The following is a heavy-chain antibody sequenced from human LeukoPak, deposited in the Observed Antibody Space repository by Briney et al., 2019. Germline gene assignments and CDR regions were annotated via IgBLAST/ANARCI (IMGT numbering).Heavy chain of an antibody. CDR1: GGSFSGYY. CDR3: ARELKYQNWFDP. CDR2: INHSGST. D-gene: IGHD1-1*01. Sequence: SETLSLTCAVYGGSFSGYYWSWIRQPPGKGLEWIGEINHSGSTNYNPSLKSRVTILVDTSKNQFSLKLSSVTAADTAVYYCARELKYQNWFDPWGQGTLVTVSS. V-gene: IGHV4-34*01. J-gene: IGHJ5*02.